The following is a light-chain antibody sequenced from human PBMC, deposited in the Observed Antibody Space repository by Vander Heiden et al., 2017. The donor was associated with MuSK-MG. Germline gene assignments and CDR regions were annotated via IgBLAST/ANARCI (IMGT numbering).Light chain of an antibody. J-gene: IGLJ2*01. CDR3: CSYAGSVV. CDR2: EGS. V-gene: IGLV2-23*01. Sequence: QSALTQPAPVSGSPGQSITISCPGTSSDVGSYNLFSWYQQHPGKAPKLMIYEGSKRPSGVSNRFSGSKSGNTASLTISGLQAEDEADYYCCSYAGSVVFGGGTKLTVL. CDR1: SSDVGSYNL.